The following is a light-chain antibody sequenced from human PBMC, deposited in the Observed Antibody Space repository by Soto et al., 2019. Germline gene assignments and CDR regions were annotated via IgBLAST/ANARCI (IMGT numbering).Light chain of an antibody. Sequence: QSVLTQPPSVSGAPGQRVTIFCTGSSSNIGAGYAVHWYQQLPGTGPELLIYNNAIRPSGVPDRFSGSRSGTSASLAITGLQAEDEADYYCQSHDNSLSGFYVFGTGTKVTVL. CDR3: QSHDNSLSGFYV. J-gene: IGLJ1*01. CDR1: SSNIGAGYA. CDR2: NNA. V-gene: IGLV1-40*01.